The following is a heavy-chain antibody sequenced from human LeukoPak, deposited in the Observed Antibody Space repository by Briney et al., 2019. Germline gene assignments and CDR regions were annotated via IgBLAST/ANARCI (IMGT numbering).Heavy chain of an antibody. V-gene: IGHV3-23*01. Sequence: GGSLRLSCAASGFTFSNYAMTWVRQAPGKGLEWVSAVIGSGGTYYADSVKGRFIISRDNSKNTLYLQMSSLRADDTALYYCVKGGGPAKGDYYNYYYYMDVWGKGATVTVSS. CDR2: VIGSGGT. J-gene: IGHJ6*03. CDR3: VKGGGPAKGDYYNYYYYMDV. D-gene: IGHD2-21*02. CDR1: GFTFSNYA.